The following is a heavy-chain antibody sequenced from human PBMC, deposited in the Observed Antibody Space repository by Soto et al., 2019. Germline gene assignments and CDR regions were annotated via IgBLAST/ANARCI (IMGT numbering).Heavy chain of an antibody. CDR3: ARESKYCISTSCLAYYYYGMDV. J-gene: IGHJ6*02. CDR2: IIPIFGTA. V-gene: IGHV1-69*13. CDR1: GGTFSSYA. D-gene: IGHD2-2*01. Sequence: ASVKVSCKASGGTFSSYAISWVRQAPGQGLEWMGGIIPIFGTANYAQKFQGRVTITADESTSTAYMELSSLRSEDTAVYYCARESKYCISTSCLAYYYYGMDVWGQGTTVTVSS.